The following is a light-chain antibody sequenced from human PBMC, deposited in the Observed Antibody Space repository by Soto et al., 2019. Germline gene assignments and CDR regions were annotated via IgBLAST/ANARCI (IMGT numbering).Light chain of an antibody. CDR3: QQYRT. CDR1: HSLSSW. Sequence: DIQMTQSPSTLSASVGDRVTITCRASHSLSSWLAWYQQKPGKAPKLLIYKASTLESGVPSRFSGSGSGTEFTLTISSLQPDDFATYDCQQYRTFGQGTKVELK. V-gene: IGKV1-5*03. J-gene: IGKJ1*01. CDR2: KAS.